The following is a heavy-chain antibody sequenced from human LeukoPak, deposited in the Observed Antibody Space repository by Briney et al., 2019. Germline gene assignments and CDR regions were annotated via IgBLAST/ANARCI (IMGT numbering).Heavy chain of an antibody. D-gene: IGHD2-2*01. V-gene: IGHV3-23*01. CDR2: ISRNSGSI. CDR1: GFTFRNYA. Sequence: PGGSLRLSCAAYGFTFRNYALSWVRQAPGKGLEWVSAISRNSGSIEYADSVKGRFTIPRDNSKNTPYLQMNTLRAEDTAVYYCVKYQLLNSVYWRDAFDIWGQGTVVTVSS. J-gene: IGHJ3*02. CDR3: VKYQLLNSVYWRDAFDI.